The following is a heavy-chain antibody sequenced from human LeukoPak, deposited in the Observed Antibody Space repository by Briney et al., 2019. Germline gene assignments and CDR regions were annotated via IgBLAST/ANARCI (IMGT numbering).Heavy chain of an antibody. CDR3: AKDGDSSDLGAYYFDY. J-gene: IGHJ4*02. CDR1: GGSFSGYY. Sequence: PSETLSLTCVVYGGSFSGYYWSWIRQPPGKGLEWIGEINHSGSTNYNPSLKSRVTISVDTSKNQFSLKLSSVTAADTAVYYCAKDGDSSDLGAYYFDYWGQGTLVTVSS. V-gene: IGHV4-34*01. CDR2: INHSGST. D-gene: IGHD3-22*01.